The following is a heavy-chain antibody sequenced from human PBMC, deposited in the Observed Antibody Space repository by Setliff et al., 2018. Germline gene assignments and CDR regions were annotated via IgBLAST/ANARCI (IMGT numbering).Heavy chain of an antibody. D-gene: IGHD1-26*01. J-gene: IGHJ6*02. Sequence: SETLSLTCAVSGDSISSSNWWNWVRQPPGKGLEWIGEIYHSGSTKYNPSLKSRVTISVDKSKNQFSLKLCSVTATDTAVYYCARSSYSGSYLNVWGQGTTVTVSS. CDR2: IYHSGST. CDR1: GDSISSSNW. CDR3: ARSSYSGSYLNV. V-gene: IGHV4-4*02.